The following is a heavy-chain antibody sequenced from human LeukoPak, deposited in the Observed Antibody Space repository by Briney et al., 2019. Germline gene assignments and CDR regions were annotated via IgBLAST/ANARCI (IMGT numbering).Heavy chain of an antibody. CDR3: ARAYDFWSGYYRWFDP. CDR1: GCTFTSYD. J-gene: IGHJ5*02. V-gene: IGHV1-8*01. Sequence: ASVKVSCKASGCTFTSYDINWVRQATGQGLEWMGWMNPNSGNTGYAQKFQGRVTMTRNTSISTAYMELSSLRSEDTAVYYCARAYDFWSGYYRWFDPWGQGTLVTVSS. CDR2: MNPNSGNT. D-gene: IGHD3-3*01.